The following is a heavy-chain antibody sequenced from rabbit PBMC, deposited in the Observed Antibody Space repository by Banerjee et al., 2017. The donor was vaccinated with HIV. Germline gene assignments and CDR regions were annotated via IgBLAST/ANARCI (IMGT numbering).Heavy chain of an antibody. Sequence: QSLEESGGDLVKPGGTLTLTCTASGIDFSSSYSMCWVRQAPGKGLEWIGCIYTGSGSTDYASWVNGRFTISKTSSTTVTLQMTSLTAADTATYFCARHLFYFRLWGPGTLVTVS. V-gene: IGHV1S40*01. CDR1: GIDFSSSYS. CDR3: ARHLFYFRL. D-gene: IGHD1-1*01. CDR2: IYTGSGST. J-gene: IGHJ4*01.